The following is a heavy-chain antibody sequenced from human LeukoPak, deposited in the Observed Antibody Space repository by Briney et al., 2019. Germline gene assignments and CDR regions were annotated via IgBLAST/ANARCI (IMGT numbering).Heavy chain of an antibody. Sequence: AASVKVSCKPSGYTFTIFGISWVRQAPGQGREWMGWIGAYNGDTNYAQKFQGRVTMTTDTSTSTAYMDLRSLRSDDTAVYYCTRDHCRGDNCPSFDYWGQGTLVTVSS. CDR3: TRDHCRGDNCPSFDY. CDR1: GYTFTIFG. V-gene: IGHV1-18*04. D-gene: IGHD2-15*01. CDR2: IGAYNGDT. J-gene: IGHJ4*02.